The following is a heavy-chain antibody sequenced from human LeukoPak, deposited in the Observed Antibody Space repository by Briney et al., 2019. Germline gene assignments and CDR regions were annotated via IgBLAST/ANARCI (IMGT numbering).Heavy chain of an antibody. V-gene: IGHV3-23*01. CDR2: ISASGDYT. Sequence: GGSLRLSCAASGFTFSSYWMSWVRQAPGKGLEWVSAISASGDYTHYADSVKGRFTISRDNTKNTLYLQMNSLRAEDTAIYYCAKRGAYYYDSSGYSHFDYWGQGTLVTVSP. CDR3: AKRGAYYYDSSGYSHFDY. CDR1: GFTFSSYW. J-gene: IGHJ4*02. D-gene: IGHD3-22*01.